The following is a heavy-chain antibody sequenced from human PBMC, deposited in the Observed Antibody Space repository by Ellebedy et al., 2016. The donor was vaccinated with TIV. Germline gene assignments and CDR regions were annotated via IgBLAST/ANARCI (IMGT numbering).Heavy chain of an antibody. J-gene: IGHJ4*02. CDR2: VCTSGST. V-gene: IGHV4-4*07. CDR3: AGGYSSGCTDY. CDR1: GGSISPSF. D-gene: IGHD6-19*01. Sequence: MPSETLSLTCTVSGGSISPSFCPRIPSPTGNGRERIGRVCTSGSTNYNPHLQSRVTMSVDTSKNQFSLKLSSVTAADTAVYYCAGGYSSGCTDYWGQGTLVTVSS.